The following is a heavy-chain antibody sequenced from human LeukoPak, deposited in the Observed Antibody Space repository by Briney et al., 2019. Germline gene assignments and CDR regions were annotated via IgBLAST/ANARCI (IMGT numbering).Heavy chain of an antibody. V-gene: IGHV4-59*08. CDR1: GRSISSYY. D-gene: IGHD3-10*01. J-gene: IGHJ6*03. CDR3: ARCSNGSGTYYNPYYYYYMDV. Sequence: SDTLSLTCTVSGRSISSYYWSWIRQPPGKGLEWIGYIYYSGSTNYNPSLKSRVTISVDTSKNQFSLKLSSVTAADTAVYYCARCSNGSGTYYNPYYYYYMDVWGKGTTVTVSS. CDR2: IYYSGST.